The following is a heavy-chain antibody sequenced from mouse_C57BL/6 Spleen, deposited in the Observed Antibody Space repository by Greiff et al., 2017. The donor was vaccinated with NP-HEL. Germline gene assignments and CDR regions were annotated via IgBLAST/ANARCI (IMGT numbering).Heavy chain of an antibody. CDR1: GFTFSSYA. J-gene: IGHJ2*01. D-gene: IGHD1-3*01. Sequence: EVKLVESGGGLVKPGGSLKLSCAASGFTFSSYAMSWVRQTPEKRLEWVATISDGGSYTYYPDNVKGRFTISRDNAKNNLYLQMSHLKSEDTAMYYCARDQWGQYYFDYWGQGTTLTVSS. CDR3: ARDQWGQYYFDY. CDR2: ISDGGSYT. V-gene: IGHV5-4*01.